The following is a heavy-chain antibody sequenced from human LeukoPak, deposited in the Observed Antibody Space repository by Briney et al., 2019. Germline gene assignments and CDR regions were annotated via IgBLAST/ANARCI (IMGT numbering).Heavy chain of an antibody. Sequence: GRSLRLSCAASGFTFSSYGMHWVRQAPGKGLEWVAVISYDGSNKYYADSVKGRFTISRDNSKNTLYLQMNSLRAEDTAVYYCAREIASAGIDYWGQGTLVTVSS. CDR1: GFTFSSYG. J-gene: IGHJ4*02. CDR2: ISYDGSNK. D-gene: IGHD6-13*01. CDR3: AREIASAGIDY. V-gene: IGHV3-30*03.